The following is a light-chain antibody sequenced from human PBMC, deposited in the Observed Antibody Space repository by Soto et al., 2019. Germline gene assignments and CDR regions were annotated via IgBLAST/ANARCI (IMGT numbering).Light chain of an antibody. CDR1: QSISSW. V-gene: IGKV1-5*01. J-gene: IGKJ1*01. CDR3: QQYNSYSVT. Sequence: DITLTQSPSTLSASVGDRVPITSRASQSISSWLAWYQQKPGKAPKLLIYDASSRESGVPSRFSGSGSGTEFTLTISSLQPDDFATYYCQQYNSYSVTFGQGTKVDIK. CDR2: DAS.